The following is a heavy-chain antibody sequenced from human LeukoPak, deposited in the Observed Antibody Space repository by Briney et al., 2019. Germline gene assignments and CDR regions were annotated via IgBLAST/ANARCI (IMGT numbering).Heavy chain of an antibody. CDR3: ARGAKAPALKQWLVRPVGFDP. CDR2: IYTSGST. D-gene: IGHD6-19*01. V-gene: IGHV4-4*07. J-gene: IGHJ5*02. Sequence: SETLSLTCTVSGGSISSYYWSWIRQPAGKGLEWIGRIYTSGSTNYNPSLKSRVTMSVDTSKNQFSLKLSSVTAADTAVYYCARGAKAPALKQWLVRPVGFDPWGQGTLVTVSS. CDR1: GGSISSYY.